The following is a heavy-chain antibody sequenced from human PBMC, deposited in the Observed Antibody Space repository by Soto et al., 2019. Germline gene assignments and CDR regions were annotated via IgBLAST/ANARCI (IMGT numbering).Heavy chain of an antibody. V-gene: IGHV3-30*03. D-gene: IGHD3-3*01. CDR3: AVDFWSGYYEEDWFDP. CDR2: ISYDGSNK. J-gene: IGHJ5*02. CDR1: GFTFSSYG. Sequence: GGSLRLSCAASGFTFSSYGMHWVRQAPGKGLEWVAVISYDGSNKYYADSVKGRFTISRDNSKNTLYLQMNSLRAEDTAVYYCAVDFWSGYYEEDWFDPWGQGTLVTVSS.